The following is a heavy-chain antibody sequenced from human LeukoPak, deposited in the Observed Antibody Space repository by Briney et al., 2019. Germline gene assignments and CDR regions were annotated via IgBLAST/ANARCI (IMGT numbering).Heavy chain of an antibody. Sequence: PGRSLRLSCAASGFTFSSYGMHWVRQAPGKGQEWVAVISYDGSNKYYADSVKGRFTISRDNSKNTLYLQMTSLRAEDTAVYYCAKGWLGKFDYWGPGTLVTVSS. CDR2: ISYDGSNK. V-gene: IGHV3-30*18. CDR3: AKGWLGKFDY. J-gene: IGHJ4*02. D-gene: IGHD5-24*01. CDR1: GFTFSSYG.